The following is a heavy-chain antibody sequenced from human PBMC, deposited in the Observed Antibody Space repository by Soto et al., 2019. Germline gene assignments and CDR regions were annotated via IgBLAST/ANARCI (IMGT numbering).Heavy chain of an antibody. CDR3: ARDQGSESGGERHNWFDP. D-gene: IGHD1-1*01. CDR2: IYYSGST. Sequence: QVQLQESGPGLVKPSQTLSLTCTVSGGSISSGGYYWSWIRQHPGKGLEWIGYIYYSGSTYYNPSLKSRGTISVDTSKNQCSLKLSSVTAADTAVYYCARDQGSESGGERHNWFDPWGQGTLVTVSS. CDR1: GGSISSGGYY. J-gene: IGHJ5*02. V-gene: IGHV4-31*03.